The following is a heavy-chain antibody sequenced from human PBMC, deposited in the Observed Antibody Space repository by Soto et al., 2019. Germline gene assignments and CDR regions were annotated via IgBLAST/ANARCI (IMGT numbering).Heavy chain of an antibody. D-gene: IGHD6-6*01. Sequence: EVQLVQSGAEVKKPGATVKISCKVSGYTFSDYHLYWVQQAPGKGFEWMGLVDPEDGETLYAEKFQGRVTITADTSTDTVYMELSSLRSEDTAVYYCATSPGIAGRLCYFDLWGRGTLVTVSS. V-gene: IGHV1-69-2*01. CDR3: ATSPGIAGRLCYFDL. CDR2: VDPEDGET. J-gene: IGHJ2*01. CDR1: GYTFSDYH.